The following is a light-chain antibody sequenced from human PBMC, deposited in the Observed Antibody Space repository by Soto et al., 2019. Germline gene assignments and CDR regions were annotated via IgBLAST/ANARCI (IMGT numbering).Light chain of an antibody. CDR2: GAS. J-gene: IGKJ1*01. CDR3: QQYASSPRT. CDR1: QSVTSRF. Sequence: EIVLTQSPGTLSLSPGERATLSCRASQSVTSRFFAWYQHKPGQAPRLLMYGASSRATGIPDRFSGSGSGTDFTLTISRLEPEDFAVYYCQQYASSPRTFGQGTKVDI. V-gene: IGKV3-20*01.